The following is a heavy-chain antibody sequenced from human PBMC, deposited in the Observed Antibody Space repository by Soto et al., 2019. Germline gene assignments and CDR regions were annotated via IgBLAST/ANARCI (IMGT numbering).Heavy chain of an antibody. J-gene: IGHJ4*02. CDR2: IYYSGST. CDR3: ARAGWRSSSSFDY. V-gene: IGHV4-59*01. Sequence: QVQLQESGPGLVKPSETLSLTCTVSGGSISSYYWSWIRQPPGKGLEWIGYIYYSGSTNYNPSLKSRVTRSVDTSKNQFSRKLSSVTAADTAVYYCARAGWRSSSSFDYWGQGTLVTVSS. CDR1: GGSISSYY. D-gene: IGHD6-6*01.